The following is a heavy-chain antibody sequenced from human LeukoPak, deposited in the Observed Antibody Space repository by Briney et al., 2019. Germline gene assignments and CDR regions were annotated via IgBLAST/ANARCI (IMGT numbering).Heavy chain of an antibody. CDR3: AKARIAATIYPKEVNFDY. CDR2: ITGGGGST. D-gene: IGHD5-12*01. Sequence: GGSLRLSCAASGFSFSSYAMSWVRQAPGKGLEWGSTITGGGGSTYYADSVKGRFTISRDNSKDTFYLQMNSLRVEDTAVYYCAKARIAATIYPKEVNFDYWGRGTLVTVSS. CDR1: GFSFSSYA. J-gene: IGHJ4*02. V-gene: IGHV3-23*01.